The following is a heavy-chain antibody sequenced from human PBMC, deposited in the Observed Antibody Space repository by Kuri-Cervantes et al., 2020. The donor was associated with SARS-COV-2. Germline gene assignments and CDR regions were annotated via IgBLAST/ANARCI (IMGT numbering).Heavy chain of an antibody. CDR1: GYSISSGYY. Sequence: GSLRLSCAVSGYSISSGYYWGWIRQPPGKGLEWIGSIYHSGSTYYNPSLKSRVTISVDTSKNQFSLKLSSVTAADTAVYYCARVGGYYDSSGYWIFDYWGQGTLVTVSS. CDR3: ARVGGYYDSSGYWIFDY. CDR2: IYHSGST. D-gene: IGHD3-22*01. J-gene: IGHJ4*02. V-gene: IGHV4-38-2*01.